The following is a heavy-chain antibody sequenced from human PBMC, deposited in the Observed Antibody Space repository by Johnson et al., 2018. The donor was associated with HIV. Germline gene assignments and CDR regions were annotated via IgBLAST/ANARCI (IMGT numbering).Heavy chain of an antibody. D-gene: IGHD6-19*01. Sequence: QVQLVESGGGVVQPGRSLRLSCAASGFTFSSYAMHWVRQAPGKGLEWVAVISYDGSNKYYADSVKGRLAISRDNAKNSLYLQMNSLRAEDTAVYYCARGSLMTHWLRGDDAFDIWGQGTMVTVSS. CDR3: ARGSLMTHWLRGDDAFDI. CDR1: GFTFSSYA. V-gene: IGHV3-30*09. CDR2: ISYDGSNK. J-gene: IGHJ3*02.